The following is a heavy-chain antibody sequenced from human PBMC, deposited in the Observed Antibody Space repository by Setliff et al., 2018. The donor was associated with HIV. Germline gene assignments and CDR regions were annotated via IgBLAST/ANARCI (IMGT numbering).Heavy chain of an antibody. J-gene: IGHJ6*03. V-gene: IGHV4-39*07. CDR2: FYYNGDS. CDR3: ARGSSWQYYYYYMDV. Sequence: SETLSLTCTVSGDSVNDRSYFWGWIRQPPGKGLEWIGTFYYNGDSRYNPSLKSRVTISVDTSKNQFSLKLSSVAAADTAVYYCARGSSWQYYYYYMDVWGKGTTVTVSS. D-gene: IGHD6-13*01. CDR1: GDSVNDRSYF.